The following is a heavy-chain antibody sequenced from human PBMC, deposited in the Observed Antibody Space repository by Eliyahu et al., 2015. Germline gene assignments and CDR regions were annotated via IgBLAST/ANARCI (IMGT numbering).Heavy chain of an antibody. V-gene: IGHV1-69*02. Sequence: QVQLVQSGAEVKKPGSSVXVSCKASGGXFSSYTISWVRQAPGQGLEWMGRIIPILGIANYAQKFQGRVTITADKSTSTAYMELSSLRSEDTAVYYCASEYSGYEDDAFDIWGQGTMVTVSS. CDR3: ASEYSGYEDDAFDI. CDR1: GGXFSSYT. D-gene: IGHD5-12*01. J-gene: IGHJ3*02. CDR2: IIPILGIA.